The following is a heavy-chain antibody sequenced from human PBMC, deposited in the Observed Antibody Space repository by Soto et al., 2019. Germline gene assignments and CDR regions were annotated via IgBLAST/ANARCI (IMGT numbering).Heavy chain of an antibody. Sequence: ASVKVSCKASGYTFTSYGISWVRQAPGQGLEWMGWISAYNGNTNYAQKLQGRVTMTTDTSTSTAYMELRSLRSDDTAVYYCARYLGDDFWSGYYWAGARYYYSYMDVWGKGTTVTVSS. J-gene: IGHJ6*03. CDR2: ISAYNGNT. CDR1: GYTFTSYG. CDR3: ARYLGDDFWSGYYWAGARYYYSYMDV. V-gene: IGHV1-18*01. D-gene: IGHD3-3*01.